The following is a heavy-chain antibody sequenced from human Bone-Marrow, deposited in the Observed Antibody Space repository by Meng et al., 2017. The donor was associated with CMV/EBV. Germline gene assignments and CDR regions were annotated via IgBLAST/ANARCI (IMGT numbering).Heavy chain of an antibody. V-gene: IGHV3-21*01. Sequence: GESLKISCAASGFTFRSYSMNWVRQAPGKGLEWVSSISSSSSYIYYADSVKGRFTISRDNAKNSLYLQMNSLRAEDTAVYYCARWPYSSLFDYWGQGTLVTVSS. CDR2: ISSSSSYI. CDR3: ARWPYSSLFDY. J-gene: IGHJ4*02. D-gene: IGHD6-6*01. CDR1: GFTFRSYS.